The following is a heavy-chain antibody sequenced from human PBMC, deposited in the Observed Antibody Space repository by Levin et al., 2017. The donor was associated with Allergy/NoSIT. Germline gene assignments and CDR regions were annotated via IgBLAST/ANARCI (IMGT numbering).Heavy chain of an antibody. Sequence: GGSLRLSCAASGLTFSSYAMSWVRQAPGKGLEWVANVNGNGGSTNYADSVQGRFIISRDNFKDMLYLEMNRLRVDDTAVFYGAKRGPGLAVDVGGQGTMVTGSS. CDR1: GLTFSSYA. D-gene: IGHD7-27*01. V-gene: IGHV3-23*01. CDR3: AKRGPGLAVDV. J-gene: IGHJ3*01. CDR2: VNGNGGST.